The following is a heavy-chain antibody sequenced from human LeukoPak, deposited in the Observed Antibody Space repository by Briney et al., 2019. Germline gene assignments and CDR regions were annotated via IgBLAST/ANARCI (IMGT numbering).Heavy chain of an antibody. V-gene: IGHV3-23*01. CDR3: AKRHSEAVAGTYYFDY. D-gene: IGHD6-19*01. CDR2: ISDRGRST. J-gene: IGHJ4*02. CDR1: GFTFSDYS. Sequence: GGSLRLSCAASGFTFSDYSMTWVRQAPGKGLDWVSVISDRGRSTFYADSVKGRFTISRDNAKNTLYLQMNSLRAEDTAVYYCAKRHSEAVAGTYYFDYWGQGTLVTVSS.